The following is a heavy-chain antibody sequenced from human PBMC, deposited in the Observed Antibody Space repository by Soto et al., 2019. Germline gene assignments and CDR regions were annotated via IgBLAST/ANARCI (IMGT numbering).Heavy chain of an antibody. D-gene: IGHD6-19*01. Sequence: QVQLVQSGAEVKKPGASVKVSCKASGYTFSNYGIHWVRQAPGQRLEWMGWINAGNGNTKYLEKFQGRVTITRDTSASTAYMELSSLRSEDTAVYYCARSGYSSGWYHWYFDFWGRGTLVTVSS. J-gene: IGHJ2*01. CDR1: GYTFSNYG. CDR2: INAGNGNT. CDR3: ARSGYSSGWYHWYFDF. V-gene: IGHV1-3*01.